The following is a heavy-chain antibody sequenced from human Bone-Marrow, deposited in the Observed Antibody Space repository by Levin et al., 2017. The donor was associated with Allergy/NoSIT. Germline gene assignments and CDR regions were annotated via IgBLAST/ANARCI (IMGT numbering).Heavy chain of an antibody. Sequence: ESLKISCTVSGGSVSSASYYWTWIRQPPGKGLEWIGYISYSGSSNYNPSLKSRVTISVDTSKNQFSLKLSSVTAADTAVYYCARDYNYDSSGFPDDYYYYGMDVWGQGTTVTVSS. CDR2: ISYSGSS. V-gene: IGHV4-61*01. J-gene: IGHJ6*02. CDR3: ARDYNYDSSGFPDDYYYYGMDV. CDR1: GGSVSSASYY. D-gene: IGHD3-22*01.